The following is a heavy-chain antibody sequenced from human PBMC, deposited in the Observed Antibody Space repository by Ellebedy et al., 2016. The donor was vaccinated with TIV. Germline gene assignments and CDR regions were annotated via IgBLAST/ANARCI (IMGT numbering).Heavy chain of an antibody. Sequence: SETLSLXXAVSGGSISSSNWWSWVRQPPGKGLEWIGEIYHSGSTNYNPSLKSRVTISVDTSKNQFSLKLSSVTAADTAVYYCAGISSGWYDYWGQGTLVTVSS. CDR3: AGISSGWYDY. CDR1: GGSISSSNW. J-gene: IGHJ4*02. V-gene: IGHV4-4*02. D-gene: IGHD6-19*01. CDR2: IYHSGST.